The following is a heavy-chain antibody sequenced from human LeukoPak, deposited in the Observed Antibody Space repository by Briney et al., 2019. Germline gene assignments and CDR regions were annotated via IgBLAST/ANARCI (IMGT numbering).Heavy chain of an antibody. J-gene: IGHJ4*02. CDR1: GYTFTGYY. CDR3: ARRIGYYDYVWGEFYFDY. Sequence: GASVKVSCKASGYTFTGYYMHWVRQAPGQGLEWMGWMNPNSGNTGYAQKFQGRVTMTRNTSISTAYMELSSLRSEDTAVYYCARRIGYYDYVWGEFYFDYWGQGTLVTVSS. D-gene: IGHD3-16*01. V-gene: IGHV1-8*02. CDR2: MNPNSGNT.